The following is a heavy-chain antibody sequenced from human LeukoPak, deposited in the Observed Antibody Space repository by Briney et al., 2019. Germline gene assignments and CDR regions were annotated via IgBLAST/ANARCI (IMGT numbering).Heavy chain of an antibody. J-gene: IGHJ4*02. V-gene: IGHV3-74*01. Sequence: PGGSLRLSCAASGFTFSSYWMHWVRQAPGKGLVWVSRINSDGSSTDYADSVKGRFPISRDNAKNTLYLQMNSLRAEDTAIYYCAKSHASIWNVYDYWGQGTLVTVSS. CDR3: AKSHASIWNVYDY. CDR1: GFTFSSYW. D-gene: IGHD6-13*01. CDR2: INSDGSST.